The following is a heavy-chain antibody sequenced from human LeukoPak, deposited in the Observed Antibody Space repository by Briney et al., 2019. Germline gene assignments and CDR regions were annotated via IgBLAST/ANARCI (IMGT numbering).Heavy chain of an antibody. D-gene: IGHD2-21*02. CDR3: ARAGDCGGDCYMSRFDP. CDR1: GGSISSYY. V-gene: IGHV4-59*01. Sequence: SETLSLTCTVSGGSISSYYWSWIRQPPGKGLEWIGDIYYSGSTNYNPSLKSRVTISVDTSKNQFSLKLSSVTAADTAVYYCARAGDCGGDCYMSRFDPWGQGTLVTVSS. J-gene: IGHJ5*02. CDR2: IYYSGST.